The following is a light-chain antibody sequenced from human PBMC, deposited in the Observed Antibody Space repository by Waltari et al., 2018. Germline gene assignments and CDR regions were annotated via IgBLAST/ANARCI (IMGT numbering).Light chain of an antibody. V-gene: IGKV1-39*01. Sequence: DIQMTQSPPSLSASVGDRVTITCRATPSISTSLNWYQHKAGKAPKLLIYGASTLERGVPSRFSGSGSGTDFTLTINSLRPEDFATYYCQQSYTAPFTFGPGTRVDLK. CDR2: GAS. J-gene: IGKJ3*01. CDR1: PSISTS. CDR3: QQSYTAPFT.